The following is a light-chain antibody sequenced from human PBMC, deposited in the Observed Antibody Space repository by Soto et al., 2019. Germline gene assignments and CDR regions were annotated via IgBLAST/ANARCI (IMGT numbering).Light chain of an antibody. CDR3: QQYNNWPLT. J-gene: IGKJ4*01. V-gene: IGKV3-15*01. Sequence: EIGMTQSPATLSVSPGERATLSCRAGQSVSSDLAWYQQKPGQAPRLLIYGASTRATGIPARFSGSGSGTEFTLTISSLQSEDFAVYYCQQYNNWPLTFGGGTKVDNK. CDR1: QSVSSD. CDR2: GAS.